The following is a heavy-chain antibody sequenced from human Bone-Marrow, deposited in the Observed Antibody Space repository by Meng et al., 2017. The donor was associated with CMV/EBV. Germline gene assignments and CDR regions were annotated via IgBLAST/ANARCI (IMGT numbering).Heavy chain of an antibody. V-gene: IGHV4-34*01. J-gene: IGHJ6*02. CDR3: ARGPRFGYQSHYYYYYGMDV. CDR1: GGSFSGYY. Sequence: GSLRLSCAVYGGSFSGYYWSWIRQPPGKGLEWIGEINHSGSTNYNPSLKSRVTISVDTSKNQFSLKLSSVTAADTAVYYCARGPRFGYQSHYYYYYGMDVWGQGPTVNGAS. D-gene: IGHD3-10*01. CDR2: INHSGST.